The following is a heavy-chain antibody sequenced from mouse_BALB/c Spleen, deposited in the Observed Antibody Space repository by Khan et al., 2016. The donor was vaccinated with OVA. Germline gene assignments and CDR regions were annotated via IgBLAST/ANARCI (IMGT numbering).Heavy chain of an antibody. CDR1: GFTFSPYS. CDR2: ISSDGDYT. J-gene: IGHJ3*01. V-gene: IGHV5-6*01. Sequence: EVELVESGGDLVKSGGSLKLSCAASGFTFSPYSMSWVRQTPDKRLEWVATISSDGDYTYYPDSVKGRFNISRDNAKNTLYLQMSTLKSDDTAMYYGATHLTGSFAYWGQGTLVTVSA. D-gene: IGHD4-1*01. CDR3: ATHLTGSFAY.